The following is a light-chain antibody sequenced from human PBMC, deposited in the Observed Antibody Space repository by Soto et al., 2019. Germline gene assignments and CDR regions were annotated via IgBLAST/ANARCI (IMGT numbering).Light chain of an antibody. CDR3: SSYTTSSSYV. Sequence: QSVLAQPASVSGSPGQSITISCTGTSSDVGGYIYVSWYQQHPDKAPKLMIYDVTSRPSGVSYRSSGSKSGNTASLTISGLQAEDEADYYCSSYTTSSSYVFGTGTKVTV. CDR2: DVT. V-gene: IGLV2-14*01. J-gene: IGLJ1*01. CDR1: SSDVGGYIY.